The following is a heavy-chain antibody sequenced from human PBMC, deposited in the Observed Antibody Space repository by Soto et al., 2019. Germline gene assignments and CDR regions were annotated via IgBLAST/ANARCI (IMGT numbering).Heavy chain of an antibody. CDR2: INHSGST. V-gene: IGHV4-34*01. CDR3: ARDGYSSGWSHPNNWFDP. D-gene: IGHD6-19*01. Sequence: TLSLTCAVYGGSFSGYYWSWIRQPPGKGLEWIGEINHSGSTNYNPSLKSRVTISVDTSKNQFSLKLSSVTAADTAVYYCARDGYSSGWSHPNNWFDPWGQGTLVTVSS. CDR1: GGSFSGYY. J-gene: IGHJ5*02.